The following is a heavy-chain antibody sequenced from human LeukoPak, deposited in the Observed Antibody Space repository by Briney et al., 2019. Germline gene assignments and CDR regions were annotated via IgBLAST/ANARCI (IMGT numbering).Heavy chain of an antibody. CDR3: ARRYSSGWYPGPTLDY. D-gene: IGHD6-19*01. J-gene: IGHJ4*02. CDR2: ISSSSSDI. Sequence: GGSLRLSCASSGYTFSSYSMNWVRQAPGKGLEWVSSISSSSSDIYYADSVKGRFTISRDNAKNSLYLQMNSLRAEDTAVYYCARRYSSGWYPGPTLDYWGQGTLVTVSS. V-gene: IGHV3-21*01. CDR1: GYTFSSYS.